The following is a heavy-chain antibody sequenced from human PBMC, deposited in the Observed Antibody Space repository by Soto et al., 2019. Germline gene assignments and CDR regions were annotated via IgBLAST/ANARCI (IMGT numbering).Heavy chain of an antibody. CDR1: GGSIRDYY. V-gene: IGHV4-59*08. Sequence: PSATLSLTCPVSGGSIRDYYWGWSRQPPGKGLEWVGYVYYTGTTKYKSSLKSRVTVSVDSSKNQFSLKLDSVTAADTAVYYCARLGGDYQAFD. J-gene: IGHJ4*01. D-gene: IGHD2-21*01. CDR2: VYYTGTT. CDR3: ARLGGDYQAFD.